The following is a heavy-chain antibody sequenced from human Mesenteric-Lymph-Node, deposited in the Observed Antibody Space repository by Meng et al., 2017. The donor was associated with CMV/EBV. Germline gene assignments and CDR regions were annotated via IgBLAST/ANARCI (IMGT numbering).Heavy chain of an antibody. CDR2: ISSSGSTI. V-gene: IGHV3-48*03. Sequence: GGSLRLSCAASGFTFSSYEMNWVRQAPGKGLEWVSYISSSGSTIYYADSVKGRFTISRDNAKNSLYLQMNSLRAEDTAVYYCARGGYCSSTSCYDYYYGMDVWGQGTTVTVSS. D-gene: IGHD2-2*01. CDR1: GFTFSSYE. CDR3: ARGGYCSSTSCYDYYYGMDV. J-gene: IGHJ6*02.